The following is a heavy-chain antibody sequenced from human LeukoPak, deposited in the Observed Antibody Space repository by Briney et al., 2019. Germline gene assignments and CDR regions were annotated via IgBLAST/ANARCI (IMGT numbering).Heavy chain of an antibody. V-gene: IGHV1-46*01. J-gene: IGHJ6*02. D-gene: IGHD4-17*01. CDR3: ARDTRTMTAVTRGQHYYYGLDV. CDR1: GYTFTNYY. Sequence: ASVRVSCKASGYTFTNYYLHWVRQAPGHGLEWTAIINPSDGGTYYEQKLQGRVTVTRDTSTSTVYMELSNLRSEDTAVYYCARDTRTMTAVTRGQHYYYGLDVWGQGTTVTVSS. CDR2: INPSDGGT.